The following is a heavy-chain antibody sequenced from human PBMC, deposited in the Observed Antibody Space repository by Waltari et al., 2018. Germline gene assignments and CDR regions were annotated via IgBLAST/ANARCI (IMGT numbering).Heavy chain of an antibody. D-gene: IGHD5-12*01. CDR1: GVSITSNRHY. CDR3: ATYIGASVGTAAFDV. V-gene: IGHV4-39*01. CDR2: VSYSGTP. Sequence: QLQLQESGPRLVRPSETLSLICRVSGVSITSNRHYWAWIRQSPGQGLEWIGTVSYSGTPYISLSLICLVSVSRDTSKNQVSLILGSVTAADMAVYYCATYIGASVGTAAFDVWGQGTMVTVSS. J-gene: IGHJ3*01.